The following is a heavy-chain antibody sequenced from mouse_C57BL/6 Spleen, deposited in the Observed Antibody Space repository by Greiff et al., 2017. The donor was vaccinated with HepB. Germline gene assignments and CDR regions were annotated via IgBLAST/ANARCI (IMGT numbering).Heavy chain of an antibody. CDR3: ARDGSSAWFAY. CDR2: INPGSGGT. Sequence: QVQLQQSGAELVRPGTSVKVSCKASGYAFTNYLIEWVKQRPGHGLEWIGVINPGSGGTNYNEKFKGKATLTADKSSSTAYMQLSSLTSEDSAVYFCARDGSSAWFAYWGQGTLVTVSA. V-gene: IGHV1-54*01. CDR1: GYAFTNYL. D-gene: IGHD1-1*01. J-gene: IGHJ3*01.